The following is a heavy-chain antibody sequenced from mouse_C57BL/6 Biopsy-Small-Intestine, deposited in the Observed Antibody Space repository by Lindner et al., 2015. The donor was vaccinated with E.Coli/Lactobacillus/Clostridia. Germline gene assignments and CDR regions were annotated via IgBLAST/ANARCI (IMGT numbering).Heavy chain of an antibody. CDR3: AGGSSYGYTMDY. Sequence: VQLQESGAELVRPGTSVKVSCKASGYAFTYYFIEWVKQRPGQGLEWIGWIYPGSGNTKYNEKFKGKATLTADTSSSTAYMQLSSLTSEDSAVYFCAGGSSYGYTMDYWGQGTSVTVSS. J-gene: IGHJ4*01. D-gene: IGHD1-1*01. CDR1: GYAFTYYF. V-gene: IGHV1-54*01. CDR2: IYPGSGNT.